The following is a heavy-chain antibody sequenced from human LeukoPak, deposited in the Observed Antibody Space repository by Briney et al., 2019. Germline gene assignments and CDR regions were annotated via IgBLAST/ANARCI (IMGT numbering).Heavy chain of an antibody. D-gene: IGHD3-22*01. V-gene: IGHV1-8*03. CDR2: MNPNSGNT. CDR1: GYTFTSYD. CDR3: ARGHDYYDSSGFYFDY. Sequence: GASVKVSCKASGYTFTSYDINWVRQATGQGLEWMGWMNPNSGNTGYAQKFQGRVTITRNTSISTAYMELSSLRSEDTAVYYCARGHDYYDSSGFYFDYWGQGTLVTVSS. J-gene: IGHJ4*02.